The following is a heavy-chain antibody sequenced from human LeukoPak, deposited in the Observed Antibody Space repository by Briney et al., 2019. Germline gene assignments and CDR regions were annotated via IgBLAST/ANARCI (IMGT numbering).Heavy chain of an antibody. J-gene: IGHJ3*02. CDR1: GGSMSSYY. Sequence: SETLSLTCAVSGGSMSSYYWTWIRQPPGKGLECIGYIYYSGGTNYKPSLRRRVTISVDRTRNQFSLKLNSVTAADTAVYYCARSLGGDDAFDIWGQGTMVTVSS. V-gene: IGHV4-59*01. D-gene: IGHD3-10*01. CDR3: ARSLGGDDAFDI. CDR2: IYYSGGT.